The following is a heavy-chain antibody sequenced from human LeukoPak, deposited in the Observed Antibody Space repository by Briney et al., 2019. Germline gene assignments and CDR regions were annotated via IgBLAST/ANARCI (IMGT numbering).Heavy chain of an antibody. Sequence: SETLSLTCTVSGGSISSYYWSWIRQPPGKGLEWIGYIYYSGSTNYNPSLKSRVTILVDTSKNQFSLKLSSVTAADTAVYYCARAYCGGDCYIDALDIWGQGTMVTVSS. D-gene: IGHD2-21*02. J-gene: IGHJ3*02. CDR1: GGSISSYY. V-gene: IGHV4-59*01. CDR2: IYYSGST. CDR3: ARAYCGGDCYIDALDI.